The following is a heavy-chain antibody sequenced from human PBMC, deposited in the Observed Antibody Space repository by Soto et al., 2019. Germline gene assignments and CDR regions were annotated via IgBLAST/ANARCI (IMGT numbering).Heavy chain of an antibody. V-gene: IGHV1-2*02. CDR3: PRSSGTYSDFDY. J-gene: IGHJ4*03. Sequence: ASVKVSCKASGYSFTAYCVHWVRQAPGQGLEWMGWINPNSGGTNYAQRFQGRVAMTTDTSTNTAYMELNSLESDDTALYFCPRSSGTYSDFDYRGQGTQVTVSS. CDR2: INPNSGGT. CDR1: GYSFTAYC. D-gene: IGHD1-26*01.